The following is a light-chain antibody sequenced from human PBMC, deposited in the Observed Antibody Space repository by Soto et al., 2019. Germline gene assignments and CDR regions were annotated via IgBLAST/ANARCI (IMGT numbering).Light chain of an antibody. CDR3: QQYGTSSWT. J-gene: IGKJ1*01. Sequence: EIVLTQSPGTLSLSPGERATLSCRASQSFGSSYLAWYQQKPGQAPRLLIHGASSRATGIPDRFSGSGSGTDFTLTISRLEAEDFAVYYCQQYGTSSWTFGQGTKVDI. CDR1: QSFGSSY. V-gene: IGKV3-20*01. CDR2: GAS.